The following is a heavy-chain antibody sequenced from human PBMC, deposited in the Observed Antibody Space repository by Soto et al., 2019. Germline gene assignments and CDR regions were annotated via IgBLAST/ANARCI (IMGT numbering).Heavy chain of an antibody. V-gene: IGHV4-30-4*01. CDR2: IHNSVST. J-gene: IGHJ4*02. Sequence: SETLSLTCTVSGGSISSGDYYWSWIRQPTGKGLEWIAYIHNSVSTHYNPSLKSRVTISVDTSKNQFSLKLSSVTAADTAVYYCARSRYSGSYFFDYWGQGILVTVSS. CDR1: GGSISSGDYY. D-gene: IGHD1-26*01. CDR3: ARSRYSGSYFFDY.